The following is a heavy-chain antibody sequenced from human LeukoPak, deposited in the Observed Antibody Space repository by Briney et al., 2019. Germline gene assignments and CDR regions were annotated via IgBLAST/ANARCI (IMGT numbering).Heavy chain of an antibody. CDR1: GGSISSDTYY. J-gene: IGHJ4*02. CDR2: IYVSGST. D-gene: IGHD6-19*01. V-gene: IGHV4-61*02. CDR3: ARDYSSGWYGLDY. Sequence: PSETLSLTCLVSGGSISSDTYYWSWIRQPAGKGLEWVGRIYVSGSTNYNPSLESRVTMSVDTSKNQFSLNLSSVTAADTAVYYCARDYSSGWYGLDYWGQGTLVTVSS.